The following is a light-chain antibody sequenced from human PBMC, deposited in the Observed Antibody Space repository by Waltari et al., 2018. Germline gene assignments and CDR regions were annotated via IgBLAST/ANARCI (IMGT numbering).Light chain of an antibody. CDR3: QHYVRLPAT. V-gene: IGKV3-20*01. J-gene: IGKJ1*01. CDR1: PSVRGS. Sequence: EIVLKQSPGTLSLSPGERATLPCRASPSVRGSLAWYQQKAGQAPRLLIYGVSSRATGIPERFSGSGSGTDFSLTISRLEPEDFAVYYCQHYVRLPATFGQGTKVEIK. CDR2: GVS.